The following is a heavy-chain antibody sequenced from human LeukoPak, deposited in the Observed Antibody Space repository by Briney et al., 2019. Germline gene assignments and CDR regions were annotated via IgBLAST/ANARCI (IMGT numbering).Heavy chain of an antibody. V-gene: IGHV3-7*01. J-gene: IGHJ4*02. CDR2: IKQGGGEK. Sequence: GGSLRLSYAASGFTFSSYWMSWVRQAPGKGLEWVANIKQGGGEKYYVDSVKGRFTISRDNAKNSLYLQMNSLRAEDTAVYYCARDKIVGATHFDYWGQGTLVTVSS. D-gene: IGHD1-26*01. CDR3: ARDKIVGATHFDY. CDR1: GFTFSSYW.